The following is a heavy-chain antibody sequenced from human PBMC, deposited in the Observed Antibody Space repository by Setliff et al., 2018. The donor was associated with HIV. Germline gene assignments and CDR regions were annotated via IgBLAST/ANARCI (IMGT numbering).Heavy chain of an antibody. CDR2: ILGSGTT. Sequence: SETLSLTCTVSGGSISRFYWSWIRQSPGRGLEWIGYILGSGTTNLNPSLWARVTISVDTSKNQFSLKLDSVTAADTAIYYCARVKDPGYIMEYYYGMDVWGQGTTVTVS. D-gene: IGHD3-10*01. CDR1: GGSISRFY. V-gene: IGHV4-59*01. J-gene: IGHJ6*02. CDR3: ARVKDPGYIMEYYYGMDV.